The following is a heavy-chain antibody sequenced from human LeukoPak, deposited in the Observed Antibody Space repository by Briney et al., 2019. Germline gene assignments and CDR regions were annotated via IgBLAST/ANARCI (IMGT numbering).Heavy chain of an antibody. D-gene: IGHD2-2*01. J-gene: IGHJ2*01. Sequence: SETLSLTCAVSGGSISSGGYSWSWIRQPPGKGLEWIGYIYHSGSTYYNPSLKSRVTISVDRSKNQFSLKLSSVTAADTAVYCCARTPAGYFDLWGRGTLVTVSS. CDR1: GGSISSGGYS. V-gene: IGHV4-30-2*01. CDR3: ARTPAGYFDL. CDR2: IYHSGST.